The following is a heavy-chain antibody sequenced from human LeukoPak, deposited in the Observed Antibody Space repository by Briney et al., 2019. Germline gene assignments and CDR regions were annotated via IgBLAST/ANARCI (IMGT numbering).Heavy chain of an antibody. CDR3: ARVPIAVAGTVR. V-gene: IGHV1-2*02. Sequence: ASVKVSCKASGYTFTGHYMHWVRQAPGQGLEWMGWINPNSGGTSYAQNFQGRVTMTRDTSISTAYMELSRLRSDDTAVYYCARVPIAVAGTVRWGQGTLVTVSS. CDR2: INPNSGGT. CDR1: GYTFTGHY. D-gene: IGHD6-19*01. J-gene: IGHJ4*02.